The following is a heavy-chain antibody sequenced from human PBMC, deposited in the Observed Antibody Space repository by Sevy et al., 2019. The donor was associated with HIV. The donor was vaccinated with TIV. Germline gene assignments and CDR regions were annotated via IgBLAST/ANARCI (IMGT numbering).Heavy chain of an antibody. CDR2: IYYSGST. CDR1: GGSISSGDYY. D-gene: IGHD3-10*01. Sequence: SDTLSLTCTVSGGSISSGDYYWSWIRQPPGKGLEWIGYIYYSGSTYYNPSLKSRVTISVDTSKNQFSLKLSSVTAADTAVYYCARDRLELSGSGSSQYYYYYYGMDVWGQGTTVTVSS. CDR3: ARDRLELSGSGSSQYYYYYYGMDV. V-gene: IGHV4-30-4*02. J-gene: IGHJ6*02.